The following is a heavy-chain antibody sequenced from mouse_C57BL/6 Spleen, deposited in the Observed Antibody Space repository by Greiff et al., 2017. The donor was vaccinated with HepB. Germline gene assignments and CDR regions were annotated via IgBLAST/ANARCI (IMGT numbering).Heavy chain of an antibody. CDR1: GFSLTSYG. CDR2: LWRGGST. CDR3: AKGSPYAMDY. V-gene: IGHV2-5*01. J-gene: IGHJ4*01. Sequence: VQVVESGPGLVQPSQSLSITCTVSGFSLTSYGVHWVRQSPGTGLEWLGVLWRGGSTDYNAAFMSRLSITKDNSKSQVFFKMNSLQADDTAIYYCAKGSPYAMDYWGQGASVAVSS.